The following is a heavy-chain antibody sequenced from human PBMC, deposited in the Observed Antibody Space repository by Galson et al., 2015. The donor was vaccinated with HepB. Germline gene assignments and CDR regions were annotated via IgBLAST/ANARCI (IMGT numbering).Heavy chain of an antibody. Sequence: SVKVSCKASGYTFTNYYMHWVRQAPGQGLEWMGIINPNTGSTSYAQKFQGRVTMTRDTSTSTVYMELSSLRSEDTAVYYCARRNYYDSNAYDRFDYWGQGTLVTVSS. J-gene: IGHJ4*02. D-gene: IGHD3-22*01. CDR3: ARRNYYDSNAYDRFDY. CDR2: INPNTGST. V-gene: IGHV1-46*01. CDR1: GYTFTNYY.